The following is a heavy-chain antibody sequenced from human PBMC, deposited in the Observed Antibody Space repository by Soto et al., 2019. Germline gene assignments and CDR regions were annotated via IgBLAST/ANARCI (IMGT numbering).Heavy chain of an antibody. Sequence: PGESLKISCKGSGYSFTSYWIGWVRQMPGKGLEWMGIIYPGDSDTRYSPSFQGQVTISADKSISAAYLQWSSLKASDTAMYYCARQDTAMVRYYGMDVWGQGTTVTVSS. V-gene: IGHV5-51*01. CDR1: GYSFTSYW. CDR2: IYPGDSDT. CDR3: ARQDTAMVRYYGMDV. J-gene: IGHJ6*02. D-gene: IGHD5-18*01.